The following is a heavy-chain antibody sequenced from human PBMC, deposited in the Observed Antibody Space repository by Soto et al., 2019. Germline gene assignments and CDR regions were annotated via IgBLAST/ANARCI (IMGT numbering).Heavy chain of an antibody. CDR1: GFTVSDHY. CDR2: TRNKARSYTT. CDR3: VRFRGAGTYHFDS. D-gene: IGHD1-26*01. J-gene: IGHJ4*01. Sequence: GGAQSLSSAASGFTVSDHYMDWVRQAPGKGLEGGGRTRNKARSYTTEYAASVNGRFTISRDDSKNSLYLQMNSLKTDDTAVYSCVRFRGAGTYHFDSWVHGTLFTVSP. V-gene: IGHV3-72*01.